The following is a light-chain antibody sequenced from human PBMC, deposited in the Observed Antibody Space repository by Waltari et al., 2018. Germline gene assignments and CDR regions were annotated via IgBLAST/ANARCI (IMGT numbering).Light chain of an antibody. V-gene: IGKV2-28*01. CDR2: AAS. J-gene: IGKJ1*01. CDR3: MQTLQTPRT. Sequence: DIVMTQSPLSLPVTPGEPASISCRSSQSLLHSNGYNYVDWYLQRPGQSPQLLIYAASSRPSGVPDRFSGSGSGTDFTLKISSVEAEDVGVYYCMQTLQTPRTFGQGTKVEI. CDR1: QSLLHSNGYNY.